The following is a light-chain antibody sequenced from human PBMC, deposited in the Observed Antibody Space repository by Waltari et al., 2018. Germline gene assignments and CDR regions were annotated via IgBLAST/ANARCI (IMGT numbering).Light chain of an antibody. CDR3: AAWDDSLSGPV. CDR2: GNN. Sequence: QSVLTQSPSASGTPGQRVTISCSGSRSNIGSNYVYWYQQLPGTAPKLLIYGNNQRPSGVPDRFSGSKSGTSASLAIFGLRSEDDADYFCAAWDDSLSGPVFGGGTKLTVL. J-gene: IGLJ3*02. V-gene: IGLV1-47*01. CDR1: RSNIGSNY.